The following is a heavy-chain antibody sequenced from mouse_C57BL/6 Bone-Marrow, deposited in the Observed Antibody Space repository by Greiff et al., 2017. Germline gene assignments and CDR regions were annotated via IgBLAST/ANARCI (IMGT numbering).Heavy chain of an antibody. J-gene: IGHJ2*01. CDR1: GYTFTSYW. D-gene: IGHD1-1*02. CDR2: IDPSDSYT. V-gene: IGHV1-59*01. Sequence: QVQLQQPGPELVRPGTSVKLSCKASGYTFTSYWMHWVKQRPGQGLEWIGVIDPSDSYTNYNQKFKGKATLTVDTSSSTAYMQLSSLTSEDSAVYYCARRENYGLYWGQGTTLTVSS. CDR3: ARRENYGLY.